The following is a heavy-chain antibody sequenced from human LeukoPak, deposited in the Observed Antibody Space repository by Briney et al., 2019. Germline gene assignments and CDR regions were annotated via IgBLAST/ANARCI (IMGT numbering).Heavy chain of an antibody. D-gene: IGHD7-27*01. CDR1: GGSISSYY. Sequence: SETLSLTCSVSGGSISSYYWSWIRQPPGKGPEWIGYIYYSGSTNYNPSLKSRVTISVDTSKNQFSLKLSSVTAADTAVYCCARGSTGDLTSFDYWGQGTLVTVSS. CDR2: IYYSGST. J-gene: IGHJ4*02. V-gene: IGHV4-59*01. CDR3: ARGSTGDLTSFDY.